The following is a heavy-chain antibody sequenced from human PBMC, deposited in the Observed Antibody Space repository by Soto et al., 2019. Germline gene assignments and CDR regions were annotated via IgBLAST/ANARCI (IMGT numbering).Heavy chain of an antibody. Sequence: PSQTLSLTCVISGDSVSSTSAAWSWIRQSPSRGLEWLGRTYYRSKWNSDYAVSVKSRITINPDTSKNQFSLQLNSVTPEDTAVYYCARGSYYSGWVWGQGTLVTVSS. CDR1: GDSVSSTSAA. CDR3: ARGSYYSGWV. CDR2: TYYRSKWNS. V-gene: IGHV6-1*01. D-gene: IGHD6-19*01. J-gene: IGHJ4*02.